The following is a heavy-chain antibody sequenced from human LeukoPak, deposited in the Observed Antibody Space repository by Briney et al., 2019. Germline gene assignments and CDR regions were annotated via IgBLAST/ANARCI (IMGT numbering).Heavy chain of an antibody. CDR1: GYTLTELS. Sequence: ASVKVSCKVSGYTLTELSMHWVRQAPGKGLEWMGGFDPEDGETIYAQKFQGRVTMTEDTSTDTAYMELSSLRSEDTAVYYCATVRLPVPATAMWPPHPPYFDYWGQGTLVTVSS. V-gene: IGHV1-24*01. D-gene: IGHD2-2*01. J-gene: IGHJ4*02. CDR2: FDPEDGET. CDR3: ATVRLPVPATAMWPPHPPYFDY.